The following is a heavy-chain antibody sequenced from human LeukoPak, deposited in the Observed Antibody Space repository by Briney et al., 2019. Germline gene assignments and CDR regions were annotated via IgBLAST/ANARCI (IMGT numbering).Heavy chain of an antibody. Sequence: GGSLRLSCAASGFTFSSYAMTWVRQAPGKGLEWVSGIIGSGGATYYADSVKGRFTISRDNSKNTLYLQMNSLRAGDTAVYYCARMMFHAFDIWGQGTMVTVSS. D-gene: IGHD3/OR15-3a*01. V-gene: IGHV3-23*01. J-gene: IGHJ3*02. CDR1: GFTFSSYA. CDR3: ARMMFHAFDI. CDR2: IIGSGGAT.